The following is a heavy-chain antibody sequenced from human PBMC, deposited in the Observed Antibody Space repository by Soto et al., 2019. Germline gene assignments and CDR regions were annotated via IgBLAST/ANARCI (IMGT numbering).Heavy chain of an antibody. CDR1: GGSVSSGSYY. J-gene: IGHJ5*02. Sequence: SETLSLTCTVSGGSVSSGSYYWSWIRQPPGKGLEWIGEINHSGSTNYNPSLKSRVTISVDTSKNQFSLKLSSVTAADTAVYYCARGLAFRYGSGSYFNWFDPWGQGTLVTVSS. CDR2: INHSGST. V-gene: IGHV4-39*07. D-gene: IGHD3-10*01. CDR3: ARGLAFRYGSGSYFNWFDP.